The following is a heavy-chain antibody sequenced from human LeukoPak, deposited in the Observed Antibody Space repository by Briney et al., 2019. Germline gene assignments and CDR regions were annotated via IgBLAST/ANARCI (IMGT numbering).Heavy chain of an antibody. D-gene: IGHD2-15*01. CDR1: GFTFSSYW. CDR3: VRDNPRCCGVVPANIDDY. V-gene: IGHV3-7*01. CDR2: IKQDGSEK. J-gene: IGHJ4*02. Sequence: GGSLRLSCAASGFTFSSYWMSWVRQAPGKGLEWVANIKQDGSEKYYVDSVKGRFTISRDNAKSSLYLQMHSLRAEDTAVYYCVRDNPRCCGVVPANIDDYWGQGTLVTVSS.